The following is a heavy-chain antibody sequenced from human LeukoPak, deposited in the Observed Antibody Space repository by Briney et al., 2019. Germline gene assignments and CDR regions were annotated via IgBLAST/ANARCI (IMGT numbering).Heavy chain of an antibody. CDR1: GFTFSSYG. CDR2: IWYDGSNK. J-gene: IGHJ4*02. Sequence: GGSLRLSCAASGFTFSSYGMYWVRQAPGKGLEWVAVIWYDGSNKYYADFVKGRFTISRDNSKNTLYLQMNSLRAEDTAVFYCAKDLLDDSPGGFDYWGQGTLVTVSS. V-gene: IGHV3-33*06. D-gene: IGHD3-22*01. CDR3: AKDLLDDSPGGFDY.